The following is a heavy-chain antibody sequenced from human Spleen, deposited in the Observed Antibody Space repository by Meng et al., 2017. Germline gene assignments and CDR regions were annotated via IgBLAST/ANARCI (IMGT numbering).Heavy chain of an antibody. CDR1: VGFLMYCN. CDR3: VRCPTTMAHDFDD. CDR2: INHSGRT. J-gene: IGHJ4*02. D-gene: IGHD4-11*01. V-gene: IGHV4-34*01. Sequence: QQKQSGDWRFKPQKTLALLSVVCVGFLMYCNWSCVRLPLGKRLEWIGEINHSGRTNYNPSLKSRATISVDTSQNNHSLKLSSVTASDSAVYYCVRCPTTMAHDFDDWGEGTLVTVSS.